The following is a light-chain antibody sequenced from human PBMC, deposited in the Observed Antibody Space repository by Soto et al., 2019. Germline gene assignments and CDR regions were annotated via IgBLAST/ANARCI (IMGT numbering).Light chain of an antibody. Sequence: DIKMTQSPSSLSASVGDRVTITCRASHSISSYLNWYQQKPGKAPKLLIYAASSLQSGVPSRFSGSGSGAEFTLTISSLQPDDFATYYCQQYNSYSTFGQGTKVDTK. CDR3: QQYNSYST. CDR2: AAS. J-gene: IGKJ1*01. V-gene: IGKV1-39*01. CDR1: HSISSY.